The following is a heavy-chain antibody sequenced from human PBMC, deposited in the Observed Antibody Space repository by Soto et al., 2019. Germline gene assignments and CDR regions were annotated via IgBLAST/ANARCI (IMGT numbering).Heavy chain of an antibody. CDR1: GYTFTSYA. V-gene: IGHV1-3*01. CDR3: ARDGGDYYYYGMDV. Sequence: VQLVQSGAEVKKPGASVKVSCKASGYTFTSYAMHWVRQAPGQRLEWMGWINAGNGNTKYSQKFQGRVTITRDTSASTAYMELSSLRSEDTAVYYCARDGGDYYYYGMDVWGQGTTVTVSS. J-gene: IGHJ6*02. CDR2: INAGNGNT. D-gene: IGHD3-16*01.